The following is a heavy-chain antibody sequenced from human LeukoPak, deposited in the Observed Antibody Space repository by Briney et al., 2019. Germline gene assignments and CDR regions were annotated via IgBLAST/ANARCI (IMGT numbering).Heavy chain of an antibody. CDR3: ARPRGCGSARCNNFDY. D-gene: IGHD2-2*01. Sequence: PGGSLRLSCAASGFTFSSYWMSWVRQAPGKGLEWVANIRQDGSEKYYVDSVKGRFTISRDNAKNSLYLQMNSLRAEDTAVYYCARPRGCGSARCNNFDYWGQGTLVTVSS. CDR1: GFTFSSYW. J-gene: IGHJ4*02. V-gene: IGHV3-7*01. CDR2: IRQDGSEK.